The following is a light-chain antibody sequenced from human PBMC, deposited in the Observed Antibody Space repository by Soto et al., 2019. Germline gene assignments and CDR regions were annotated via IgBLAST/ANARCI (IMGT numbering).Light chain of an antibody. CDR2: DAS. V-gene: IGKV3D-11*01. Sequence: EVVLTQSPATLSVSPGEGVTLSCRASQGIGDTLAWYQHKPGQTPRLLIYDASNRATGIPARFSGSGSGTDFTLTISSLEPEDFAVYYCQQGRGITFGQGTRLEIK. J-gene: IGKJ5*01. CDR3: QQGRGIT. CDR1: QGIGDT.